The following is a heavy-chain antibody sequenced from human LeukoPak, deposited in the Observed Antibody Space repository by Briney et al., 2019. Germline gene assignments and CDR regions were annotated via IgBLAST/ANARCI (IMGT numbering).Heavy chain of an antibody. J-gene: IGHJ4*02. D-gene: IGHD3-22*01. CDR2: INAGNGNT. Sequence: ASVKVSCKASGYTFTSYAMHWVRQAPGQRLEWMGWINAGNGNTKYSQKFQGRVTITRDTSPSTAYMELSSLRSEDTAVYYCARGASYYDSMTHWGQGTLVTVSS. CDR3: ARGASYYDSMTH. V-gene: IGHV1-3*01. CDR1: GYTFTSYA.